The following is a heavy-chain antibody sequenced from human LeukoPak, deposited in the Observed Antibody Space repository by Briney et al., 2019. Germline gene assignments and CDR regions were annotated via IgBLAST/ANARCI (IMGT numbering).Heavy chain of an antibody. CDR3: ARVTGSGPGAFDI. CDR1: GGTFSSYA. D-gene: IGHD3-10*01. J-gene: IGHJ3*02. Sequence: GSSVKVSCKASGGTFSSYAISWVRQAPGQGLEWMGGIIPIFGTANYARKFQGRVTITADESTSTAYMELSSLRSEDTAVYYCARVTGSGPGAFDIWGQGTMVTVSS. CDR2: IIPIFGTA. V-gene: IGHV1-69*01.